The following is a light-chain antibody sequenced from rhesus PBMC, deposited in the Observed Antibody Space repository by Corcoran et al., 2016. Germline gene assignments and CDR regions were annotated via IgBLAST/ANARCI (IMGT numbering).Light chain of an antibody. J-gene: IGKJ2*01. V-gene: IGKV1-21*01. CDR3: QQYNSAPPS. CDR2: KAS. CDR1: QGISSW. Sequence: DIQMTQSPSSLSASVGDRVTITCRASQGISSWLAWYQQKPGIAPKLLIYKASSLHSGFPSRFTGSGSGTDLTLTISSLQPEEFATYYCQQYNSAPPSFGQGTKVEIK.